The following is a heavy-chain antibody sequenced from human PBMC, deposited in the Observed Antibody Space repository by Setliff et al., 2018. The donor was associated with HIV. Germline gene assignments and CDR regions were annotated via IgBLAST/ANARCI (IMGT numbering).Heavy chain of an antibody. V-gene: IGHV5-51*01. CDR1: GTSFTNYW. CDR3: ARKGSGSSFDFEY. CDR2: IYPRDSDT. J-gene: IGHJ4*02. Sequence: GESLKISCKGSGTSFTNYWIGWVRQLPGKGLEWMGIIYPRDSDTRYSPSFQGQVTISADKSISTAYLQWTSLKASDTAMYYCARKGSGSSFDFEYWGQGTLVTVSS. D-gene: IGHD3-10*01.